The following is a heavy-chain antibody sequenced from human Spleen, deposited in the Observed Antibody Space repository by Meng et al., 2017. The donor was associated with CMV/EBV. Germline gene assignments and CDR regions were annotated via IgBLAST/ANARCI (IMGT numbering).Heavy chain of an antibody. J-gene: IGHJ4*02. CDR2: ISAIDDST. V-gene: IGHV3-23*01. D-gene: IGHD5-12*01. CDR3: AKTLNGYGGQDY. CDR1: GFTFDSYI. Sequence: GESLKISCAASGFTFDSYIMSWVRHSAGKGLECVALISAIDDSTYYADSVKGRFTISRDNSKNMVSLEMHSLRSEDTAIYYCAKTLNGYGGQDYWGQGTLVPSPQ.